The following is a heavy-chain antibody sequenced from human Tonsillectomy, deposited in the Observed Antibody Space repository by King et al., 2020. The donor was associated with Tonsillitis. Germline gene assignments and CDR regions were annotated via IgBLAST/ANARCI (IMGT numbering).Heavy chain of an antibody. Sequence: QLVQSGAEVKKPGASVKVSCRTSGYTFTGYYINWVRQAPGQGLEWMGWINPNSGGTNYAQNFQGRVTMTGDTSISTAYMELSSLRSDDTALYYCARPPYCSASFQFQHWGQGTLVTVPS. CDR1: GYTFTGYY. J-gene: IGHJ1*01. D-gene: IGHD3-10*01. V-gene: IGHV1-2*02. CDR3: ARPPYCSASFQFQH. CDR2: INPNSGGT.